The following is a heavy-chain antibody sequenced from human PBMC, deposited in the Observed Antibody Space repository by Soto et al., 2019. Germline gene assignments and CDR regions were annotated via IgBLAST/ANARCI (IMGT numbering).Heavy chain of an antibody. CDR3: ATRAGGY. D-gene: IGHD3-16*01. CDR1: GLPFSDYA. J-gene: IGHJ4*02. CDR2: INSNGGAT. Sequence: VQLVESGGGLVQPGGSLRLSCAVSGLPFSDYAMHWVRQAPGKGLEYVSSINSNGGATYYATSVKGRFTISRDNSKNTLYLQMGRLRPVDMAVYYCATRAGGYWGQGTLVTVSS. V-gene: IGHV3-64*01.